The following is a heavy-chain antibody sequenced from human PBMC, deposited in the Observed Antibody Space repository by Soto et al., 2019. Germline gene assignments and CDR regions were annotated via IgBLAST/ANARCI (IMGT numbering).Heavy chain of an antibody. CDR1: GFTFSSYA. D-gene: IGHD2-21*02. CDR3: HAYCGGDCFFDY. CDR2: ISSNGGST. Sequence: GGSLRLSCSASGFTFSSYAMRWVRQAPGKGLEYVSAISSNGGSTYYADSVKGRFTISRDNSKNTLYLQMSSLRAEDTAVYYCHAYCGGDCFFDYWGQGTLVTVSS. J-gene: IGHJ4*02. V-gene: IGHV3-64D*06.